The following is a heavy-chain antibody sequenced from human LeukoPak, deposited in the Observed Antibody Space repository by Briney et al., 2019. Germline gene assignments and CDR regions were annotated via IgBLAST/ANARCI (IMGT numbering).Heavy chain of an antibody. CDR1: GFTFSGYA. V-gene: IGHV3-23*01. Sequence: GGSLRLSCAASGFTFSGYAMSWVRQAPGKGLEWVSAISGSGGSTYYADSVKGRFTISRDNSKNTLYLQMNSLRAEDTAVYYCAKKSRPYYYDSSGYPLDYWGQGTLVTVSS. CDR3: AKKSRPYYYDSSGYPLDY. CDR2: ISGSGGST. J-gene: IGHJ4*02. D-gene: IGHD3-22*01.